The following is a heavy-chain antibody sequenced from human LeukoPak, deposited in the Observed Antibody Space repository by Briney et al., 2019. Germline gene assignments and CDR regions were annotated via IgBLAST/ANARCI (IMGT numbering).Heavy chain of an antibody. V-gene: IGHV4-61*09. Sequence: SETLSLTCTVSGGSVSTGSYYWSWIRQPAGRGLEWIGHIHTSGTMNYNASLKSRVRISVETSKNQFSLRLSSVTAADTAVYYCARQYVPAATLYYFDYWGQGTLVTVSS. CDR2: IHTSGTM. CDR1: GGSVSTGSYY. D-gene: IGHD2-2*01. CDR3: ARQYVPAATLYYFDY. J-gene: IGHJ4*02.